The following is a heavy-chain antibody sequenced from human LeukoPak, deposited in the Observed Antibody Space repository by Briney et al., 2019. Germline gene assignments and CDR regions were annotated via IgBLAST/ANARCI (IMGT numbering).Heavy chain of an antibody. CDR3: ARVAGLYCSSTSCSHWPDAFDI. CDR1: GGSISSGDYY. Sequence: SETLSLTCTVSGGSISSGDYYWSWIRQPPGKGLEWIGYIYYSGSTYYNPSLKSRVTISVDTSKNQFSLKLSSVTAADTAVYYCARVAGLYCSSTSCSHWPDAFDIWGQGTMVTVSS. D-gene: IGHD2-2*01. J-gene: IGHJ3*02. V-gene: IGHV4-30-4*08. CDR2: IYYSGST.